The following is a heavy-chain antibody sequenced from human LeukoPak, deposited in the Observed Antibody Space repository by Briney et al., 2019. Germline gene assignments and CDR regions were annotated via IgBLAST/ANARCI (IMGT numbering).Heavy chain of an antibody. CDR3: ARGSRMVRGLDAFDI. CDR1: GYSVSKTY. Sequence: GGSLRLSCAASGYSVSKTYMTWVRQAPGKGLEWVSTIYIDARTYYVDSVKGRFTLSRDYSKNTLFLQMNSPRAEDTAVYYCARGSRMVRGLDAFDIWGQGTMVTVSS. V-gene: IGHV3-53*01. CDR2: IYIDART. J-gene: IGHJ3*02. D-gene: IGHD3-10*01.